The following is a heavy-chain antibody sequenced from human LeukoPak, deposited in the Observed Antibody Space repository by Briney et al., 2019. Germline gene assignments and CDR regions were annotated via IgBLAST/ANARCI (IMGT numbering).Heavy chain of an antibody. V-gene: IGHV5-51*01. Sequence: GESLKIPCKGSGYSFTNYWIGWVRQMPGKGLEWMGIIYPGDSDTRYSPSFQGQVTISADKSLSTAYLQWSSLKASDTAMYYCARIDSSSWYYFDYWGQGTLVTVSS. J-gene: IGHJ4*02. CDR2: IYPGDSDT. CDR1: GYSFTNYW. CDR3: ARIDSSSWYYFDY. D-gene: IGHD6-6*01.